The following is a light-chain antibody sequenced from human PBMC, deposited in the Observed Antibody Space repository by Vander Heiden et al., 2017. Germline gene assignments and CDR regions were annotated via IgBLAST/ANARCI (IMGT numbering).Light chain of an antibody. V-gene: IGLV2-14*01. CDR1: NSDIGTYNY. CDR2: EVS. CDR3: SSYSTSSDAVV. Sequence: QSARPQPASVSGSPGQSITISCTGTNSDIGTYNYVSWYQQHPGKAPKLMIYEVSSRPSGVSNPFSGSESGNTASLTISGLQAEDEGDYYCSSYSTSSDAVVFGGGTKLTVL. J-gene: IGLJ2*01.